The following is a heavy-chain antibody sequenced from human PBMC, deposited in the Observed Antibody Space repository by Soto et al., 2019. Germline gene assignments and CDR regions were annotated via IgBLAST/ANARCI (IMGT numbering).Heavy chain of an antibody. V-gene: IGHV2-5*02. Sequence: QITLKESGPTLVKPTQTLTLTCTFSGFSLSASGVGVGWIRQPPGKALEWLALIYWDDDKRYSPSLKSRLTTTTDTSKYQVVLTMTNMDPVDTATYYCARFLWSTTSLYCFDCWGQGTLVTVSS. D-gene: IGHD2-2*01. CDR1: GFSLSASGVG. CDR2: IYWDDDK. J-gene: IGHJ4*02. CDR3: ARFLWSTTSLYCFDC.